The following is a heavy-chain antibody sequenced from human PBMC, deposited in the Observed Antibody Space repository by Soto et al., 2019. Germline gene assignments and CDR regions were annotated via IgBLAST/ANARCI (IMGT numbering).Heavy chain of an antibody. V-gene: IGHV4-59*08. CDR3: ARFTGNFGFLDDY. D-gene: IGHD1-7*01. CDR2: IYYSGST. Sequence: QVQLQESGPGLVKPSETLSLTCTVSGGSISSYYWSWIRQPPGKGLEWIGYIYYSGSTNYNPSLKSRVTISVDTSKNQFSLKLSSVTAADTAVYYCARFTGNFGFLDDYWGQGTLVTVSS. CDR1: GGSISSYY. J-gene: IGHJ4*02.